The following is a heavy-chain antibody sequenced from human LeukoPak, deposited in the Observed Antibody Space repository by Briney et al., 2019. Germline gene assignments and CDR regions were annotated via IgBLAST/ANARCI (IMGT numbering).Heavy chain of an antibody. CDR1: GASINSGSNY. D-gene: IGHD3-22*01. Sequence: PSETLSLTCRVSGASINSGSNYWGWIRQPPGKTLEWIGSIYSSGSTYYNPSLKSRVIIIIDTPKNHFSLTLSSVTAADTAVYYCARGPYYYDSSGNFDYWGQGTLVTVSS. CDR3: ARGPYYYDSSGNFDY. V-gene: IGHV4-39*07. CDR2: IYSSGST. J-gene: IGHJ4*02.